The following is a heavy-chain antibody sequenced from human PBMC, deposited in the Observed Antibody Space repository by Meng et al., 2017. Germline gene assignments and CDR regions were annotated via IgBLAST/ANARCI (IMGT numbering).Heavy chain of an antibody. J-gene: IGHJ4*02. CDR3: ARDGGNYDFDY. V-gene: IGHV1-2*06. CDR2: IIPRSSDA. CDR1: GYTFIVAY. Sequence: QVQLVQFEAEVKKHGASVKLSCNASGYTFIVAYIHWVRQAPGQGREWMGRIIPRSSDANSAQKFQGKVTLTWDTSINTAYMELSSLRSDDTAIYYCARDGGNYDFDYWGQGTLVTVSS. D-gene: IGHD1-7*01.